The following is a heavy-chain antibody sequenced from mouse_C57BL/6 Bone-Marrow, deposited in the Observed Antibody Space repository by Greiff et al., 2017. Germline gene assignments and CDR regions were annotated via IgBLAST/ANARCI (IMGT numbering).Heavy chain of an antibody. CDR2: INPNNGGT. Sequence: EVQLQQSGPELVKPGASVKISCKASGYTFTDYYMNWVKQSHGKSLEWIGDINPNNGGTSYNQKFTGKATMTVDKSSSTAYMELRSLTSEDSAVYYCARGGLPLPDYWGQGTTLTVSA. D-gene: IGHD3-1*01. CDR1: GYTFTDYY. J-gene: IGHJ2*01. CDR3: ARGGLPLPDY. V-gene: IGHV1-26*01.